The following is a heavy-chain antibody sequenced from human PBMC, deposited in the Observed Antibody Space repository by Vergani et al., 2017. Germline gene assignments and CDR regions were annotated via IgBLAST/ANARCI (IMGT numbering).Heavy chain of an antibody. D-gene: IGHD3-10*01. J-gene: IGHJ6*02. V-gene: IGHV3-48*03. CDR1: GFTFSSYE. CDR2: ISSSGSTI. Sequence: EVPLVESGGGLVQPGGSLRLSCAASGFTFSSYEMNWVRQAPGKGLEWVSYISSSGSTIYYANSVKGRFTISRDHAKNALYLQMNSLRAEDTAVYYCARDTITMVRGAVTYYYYGMDVWGQGTTVTVSS. CDR3: ARDTITMVRGAVTYYYYGMDV.